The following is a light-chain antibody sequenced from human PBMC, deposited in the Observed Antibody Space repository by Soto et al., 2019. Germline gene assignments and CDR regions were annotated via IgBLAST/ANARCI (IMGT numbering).Light chain of an antibody. CDR3: QQYNNWPWT. J-gene: IGKJ1*01. CDR2: GAS. Sequence: IVMTHSPATLSVSPGGRATLSFRASQSISDTLAWYQQKPGQAPRLLIHGASTRAPGFPARFSGSGSGTDFTLTISSLQSEDFAVYYCQQYNNWPWTFGQGTKVDIK. V-gene: IGKV3-15*01. CDR1: QSISDT.